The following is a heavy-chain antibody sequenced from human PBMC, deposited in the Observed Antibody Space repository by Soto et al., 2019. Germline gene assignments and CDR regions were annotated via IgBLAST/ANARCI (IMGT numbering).Heavy chain of an antibody. CDR2: IYYSGST. V-gene: IGHV4-31*03. D-gene: IGHD3-3*01. CDR1: GGSISSGGYY. Sequence: QVQLQESGPGLVKPSQTLSLTCTVSGGSISSGGYYWSWIRQHPGKGLEWIGYIYYSGSTYYNPSLKSRATISVDTSKNQFSLKLSSVTAADTAVYYCARDVEARDTYYDFWSGYSDYYYYMDVWGKGTTVTVSS. CDR3: ARDVEARDTYYDFWSGYSDYYYYMDV. J-gene: IGHJ6*03.